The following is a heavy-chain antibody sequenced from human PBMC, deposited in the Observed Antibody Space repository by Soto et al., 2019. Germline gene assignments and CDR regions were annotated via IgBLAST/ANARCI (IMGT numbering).Heavy chain of an antibody. V-gene: IGHV4-59*01. CDR1: GGSSSSYY. Sequence: SETLSLTCTVSGGSSSSYYWSWIRQPPGKGLEWIGYIYYSGSTNYNPSLKSRVTISVDTSKNQFSLKLSSVTAADTAVYYCAREGGPDTGQNYYYYYMDIWGKGTTVTVSS. CDR2: IYYSGST. J-gene: IGHJ6*03. D-gene: IGHD3-16*01. CDR3: AREGGPDTGQNYYYYYMDI.